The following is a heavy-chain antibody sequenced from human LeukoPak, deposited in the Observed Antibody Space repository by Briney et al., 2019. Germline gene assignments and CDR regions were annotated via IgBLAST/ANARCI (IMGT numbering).Heavy chain of an antibody. CDR3: AKDSSSGPFDY. Sequence: PGGSLRLSCAGSGFTFSSYAMSWVRQAPGKGMKWVSAISGSGGSTYYADSVKGRFTISRDNSKNTLYLQMNGLRAEDTAVYYCAKDSSSGPFDYWGQGTLVTVSS. CDR2: ISGSGGST. CDR1: GFTFSSYA. D-gene: IGHD3-3*01. J-gene: IGHJ4*02. V-gene: IGHV3-23*01.